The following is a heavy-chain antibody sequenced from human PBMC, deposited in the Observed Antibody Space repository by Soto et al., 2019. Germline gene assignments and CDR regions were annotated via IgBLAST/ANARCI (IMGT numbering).Heavy chain of an antibody. CDR2: IYYSGST. D-gene: IGHD5-18*01. J-gene: IGHJ6*02. CDR3: ARGGYSYGYYYYGMDV. CDR1: GGSISSYY. Sequence: PSETLSLTCTVSGGSISSYYWSWIRQPPGKGLEWIGYIYYSGSTNYNPSLKSRVTISVDTSKNQCSLKLSSVTAADTAGYYCARGGYSYGYYYYGMDVWGQGSTVTVSS. V-gene: IGHV4-59*01.